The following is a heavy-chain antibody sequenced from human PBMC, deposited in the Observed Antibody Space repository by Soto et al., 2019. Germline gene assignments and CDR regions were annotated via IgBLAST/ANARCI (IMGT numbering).Heavy chain of an antibody. Sequence: GGSLRLSCAASGFTFSSYGMHWVRQAPGKGLEWVAVISYDGSNKYYADSVKGRFTISRDNSKNTLYLQMNSLRAEDTAVYYCAKDLGVVVITSLDYWGQGTLVTVSS. J-gene: IGHJ4*02. CDR3: AKDLGVVVITSLDY. V-gene: IGHV3-30*18. D-gene: IGHD3-22*01. CDR1: GFTFSSYG. CDR2: ISYDGSNK.